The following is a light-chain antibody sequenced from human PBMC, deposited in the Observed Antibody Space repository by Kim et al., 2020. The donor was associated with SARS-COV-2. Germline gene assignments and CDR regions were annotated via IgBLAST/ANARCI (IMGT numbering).Light chain of an antibody. V-gene: IGKV3-15*01. J-gene: IGKJ4*01. CDR3: QQYNKWPLT. CDR1: QSASHY. CDR2: GAS. Sequence: EIVMTQSPVTLSVLPGERATLSCRASQSASHYLAWYQQRPGQAPRLLIYGASTRATGVPARFSGSGSETEFTLIISSLQSEDVAVYYCQQYNKWPLTFGGGTKVDIK.